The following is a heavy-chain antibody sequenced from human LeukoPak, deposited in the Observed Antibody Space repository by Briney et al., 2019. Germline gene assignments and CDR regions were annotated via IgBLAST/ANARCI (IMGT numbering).Heavy chain of an antibody. D-gene: IGHD5-18*01. V-gene: IGHV4-31*03. CDR3: ARDQGGYSYGLDY. CDR1: GGSISSGGYY. CDR2: IYYSGST. Sequence: SQTLSLTCTVSGGSISSGGYYWSWIRQHPGKGLEWIGYIYYSGSTYYNPSLKSRVTISVDTSKNQFSLKLSSVTAADTDVYYCARDQGGYSYGLDYWGQGTLVTVSS. J-gene: IGHJ4*02.